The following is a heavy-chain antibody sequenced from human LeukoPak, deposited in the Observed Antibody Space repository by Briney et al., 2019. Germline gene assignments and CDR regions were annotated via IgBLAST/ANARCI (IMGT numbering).Heavy chain of an antibody. CDR1: GGSFSGYY. V-gene: IGHV4-34*01. CDR3: ARGTLRYKRFDP. D-gene: IGHD3-9*01. CDR2: INHSGST. Sequence: PSETLSLTCAVYGGSFSGYYWSWIRQPLGKGLEWIGEINHSGSTNYNPSLKSRVTISVDTSKNQFSLKLSSVTAADTAVYYCARGTLRYKRFDPRGHGTLVTVSS. J-gene: IGHJ5*02.